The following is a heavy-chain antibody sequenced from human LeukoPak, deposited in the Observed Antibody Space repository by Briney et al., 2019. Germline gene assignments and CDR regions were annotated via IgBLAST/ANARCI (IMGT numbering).Heavy chain of an antibody. Sequence: PGGSLRLSCAASGFTFSDYYMGWIRQAPGKGLEWISYVTNNNGAMFYAGSLEGRFTIFRDNAKNSLYLQMNSLRPDDTAVYYCARALADNRGYYLGFDYWGRGTLVTVSS. J-gene: IGHJ4*02. CDR1: GFTFSDYY. CDR3: ARALADNRGYYLGFDY. V-gene: IGHV3-11*04. D-gene: IGHD3-22*01. CDR2: VTNNNGAM.